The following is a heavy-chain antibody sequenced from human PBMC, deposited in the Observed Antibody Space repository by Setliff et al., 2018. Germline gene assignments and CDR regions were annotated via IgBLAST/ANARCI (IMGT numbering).Heavy chain of an antibody. Sequence: PSETLSLTCTVSGGSISSGGYYWSWVRRPPGKGLEWIGEIYHSGSINYNPSLKSRVTLSVDKSKNQFSLKLTSVTAADTAVYYCARGLEGEDYFCYMDVWGKGNTVTVSS. J-gene: IGHJ6*03. D-gene: IGHD2-21*01. V-gene: IGHV4-61*08. CDR2: IYHSGSI. CDR3: ARGLEGEDYFCYMDV. CDR1: GGSISSGGYY.